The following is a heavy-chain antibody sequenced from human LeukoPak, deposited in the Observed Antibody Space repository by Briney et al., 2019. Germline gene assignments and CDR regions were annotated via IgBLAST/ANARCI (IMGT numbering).Heavy chain of an antibody. CDR3: ARRLRQNLFDP. CDR1: GGALSSYY. J-gene: IGHJ5*02. CDR2: IYTSGST. V-gene: IGHV4-4*07. Sequence: LGALSLTCTVSGGALSSYYWSWIRRPAGKGLEWIGRIYTSGSTNYNPSLKSRVTMSVDTSKNQFSLKLTSVSDADTAVYYCARRLRQNLFDPWGQGTLVTVSS. D-gene: IGHD4-17*01.